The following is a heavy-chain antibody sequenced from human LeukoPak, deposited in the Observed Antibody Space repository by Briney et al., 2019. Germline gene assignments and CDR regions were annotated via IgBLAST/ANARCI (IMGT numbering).Heavy chain of an antibody. CDR2: INPNSCGT. CDR1: GYTFTGYY. D-gene: IGHD3-10*01. V-gene: IGHV1-2*02. J-gene: IGHJ4*02. CDR3: ARGSITMVRGFVDY. Sequence: GASVKVSCKASGYTFTGYYMHWVRQAPGQGLEWMGWINPNSCGTNYAQKFQGRVTMTRDTSISTAYMELSRLRSDDTAVYYCARGSITMVRGFVDYWGQGTLVTVSS.